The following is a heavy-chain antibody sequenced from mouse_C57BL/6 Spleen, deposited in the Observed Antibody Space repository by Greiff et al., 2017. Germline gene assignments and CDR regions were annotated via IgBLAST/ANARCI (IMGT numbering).Heavy chain of an antibody. CDR1: GYTFTSYW. J-gene: IGHJ2*01. D-gene: IGHD2-1*01. Sequence: QVQLQQPGAELVKPGASVKVSCKASGYTFTSYWMHWVKQRPGQGLEWIGRIHPSDSDTNYNQKFKGKATLTVDKSSSPAYMQLGSLTSEYSAVYYCAMDGNFHFDDWGQGTTLTVSS. CDR3: AMDGNFHFDD. CDR2: IHPSDSDT. V-gene: IGHV1-74*01.